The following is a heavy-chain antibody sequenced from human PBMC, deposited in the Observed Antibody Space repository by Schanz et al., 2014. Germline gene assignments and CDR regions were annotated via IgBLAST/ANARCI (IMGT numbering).Heavy chain of an antibody. V-gene: IGHV3-23*04. CDR3: AKGRFGELSAFDI. CDR1: GFSFSSYA. J-gene: IGHJ3*02. Sequence: VQLVESGGGVVQPGGSLRLSCAASGFSFSSYAMGWVRQARGKGLEWVSAMNESHSTIYYADSVRGRFTISRDNAENTLFLQMNSLRAEDTAVYYCAKGRFGELSAFDIWGQGTLVTVSS. CDR2: MNESHSTI. D-gene: IGHD3-10*01.